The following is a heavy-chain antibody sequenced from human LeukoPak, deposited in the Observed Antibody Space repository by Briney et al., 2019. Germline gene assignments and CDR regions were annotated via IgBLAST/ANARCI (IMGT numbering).Heavy chain of an antibody. D-gene: IGHD5-12*01. Sequence: PGGSLRLSCAASGFTFSSYWMSWVRQAPGKGLEWVANIKQDGNEKYYVDSMKGRFTISRDNAKNSLYLQMNSLRVEDTAIYYCTRGGWLPDYWGQGTLVTVSS. CDR2: IKQDGNEK. J-gene: IGHJ4*02. CDR3: TRGGWLPDY. V-gene: IGHV3-7*01. CDR1: GFTFSSYW.